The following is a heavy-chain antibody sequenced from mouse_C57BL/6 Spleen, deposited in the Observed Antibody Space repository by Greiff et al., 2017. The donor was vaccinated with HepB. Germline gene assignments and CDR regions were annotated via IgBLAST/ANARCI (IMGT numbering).Heavy chain of an antibody. J-gene: IGHJ4*01. V-gene: IGHV1-15*01. CDR1: CYTFTDYE. Sequence: QVQLQQSGAELVRPGASVTLSCKASCYTFTDYEIHWVKQTPVHGLEWIGAIDPETGGTAYNQKFKGKAILTADKSSSTAYMELRSLTSEDSAVYYCTSPVYRMDYWGQGTSVTVSS. D-gene: IGHD1-1*01. CDR2: IDPETGGT. CDR3: TSPVYRMDY.